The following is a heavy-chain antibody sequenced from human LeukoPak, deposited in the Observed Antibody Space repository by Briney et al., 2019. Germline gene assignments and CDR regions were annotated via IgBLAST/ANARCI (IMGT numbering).Heavy chain of an antibody. CDR3: ARAPIAAAGTYYYGLDV. D-gene: IGHD6-13*01. CDR1: GFIVSNNY. CDR2: IFSGGST. V-gene: IGHV3-66*01. J-gene: IGHJ6*02. Sequence: GGSLRLSCAASGFIVSNNYMSWVRQTPGKGLEWVSVIFSGGSTYYADSVKGRFTISRDDSKNSLYLQMNSLRAEDTALYYCARAPIAAAGTYYYGLDVWGQGTTVTVSS.